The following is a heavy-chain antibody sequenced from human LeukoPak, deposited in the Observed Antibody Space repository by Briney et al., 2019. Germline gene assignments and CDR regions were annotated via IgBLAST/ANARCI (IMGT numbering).Heavy chain of an antibody. J-gene: IGHJ3*02. CDR2: IKQDGGDK. CDR1: GFTFSSYW. Sequence: PGGSLRLSCAASGFTFSSYWMSWVRQAPGKGLEWVANIKQDGGDKYYVDAVKGRFTISRDNSKNTLYLQMNSLRAEDTAVYYCARKGGLWSSDAFDIWGQGTMVTVSS. CDR3: ARKGGLWSSDAFDI. D-gene: IGHD3-10*01. V-gene: IGHV3-7*03.